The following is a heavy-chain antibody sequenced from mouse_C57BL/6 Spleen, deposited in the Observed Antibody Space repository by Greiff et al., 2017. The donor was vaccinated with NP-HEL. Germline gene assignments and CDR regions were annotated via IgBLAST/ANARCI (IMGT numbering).Heavy chain of an antibody. Sequence: EVKLVESGGGLVKPGGSLKLSCAASGSTFSDYGMHWVRQAPEKGLEWVAYISSGSSTIYYADTVKGRFTISRDNAKNTLFLQMTSLRSEDTAMYYCARQLRGGAMDYWGQGTSVTVSS. CDR1: GSTFSDYG. J-gene: IGHJ4*01. D-gene: IGHD1-1*01. CDR2: ISSGSSTI. CDR3: ARQLRGGAMDY. V-gene: IGHV5-17*01.